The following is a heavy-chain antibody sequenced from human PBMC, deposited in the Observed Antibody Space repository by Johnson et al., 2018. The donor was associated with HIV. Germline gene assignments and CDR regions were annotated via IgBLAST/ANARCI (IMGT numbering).Heavy chain of an antibody. J-gene: IGHJ3*02. CDR1: GFTFNSYG. CDR3: ARGDWLTVITSPDAFDI. CDR2: IWYDGTNK. D-gene: IGHD4-23*01. V-gene: IGHV3-33*03. Sequence: QVQVVESGGRVVQPGRSLRLSCAASGFTFNSYGMHWVRQAPGKGLEWVAVIWYDGTNKYYADSVKGRFTISRDNSKNTLYLQMNSLRTEDTAVYYCARGDWLTVITSPDAFDIWGQGTMVTVSS.